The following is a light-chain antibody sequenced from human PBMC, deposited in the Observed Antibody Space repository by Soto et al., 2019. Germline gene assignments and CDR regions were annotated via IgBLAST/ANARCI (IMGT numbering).Light chain of an antibody. V-gene: IGKV3-20*01. J-gene: IGKJ1*01. Sequence: ETVMTQSPATLSVSPGERATLSCRASQSVGSNYLAWYQQKPGQAPRILIYGASSRATGIPDRFSGSGSGTDFTLTITTPEPEDRAVYYCQQYGGSHRRFGQATKVDLK. CDR3: QQYGGSHRR. CDR2: GAS. CDR1: QSVGSNY.